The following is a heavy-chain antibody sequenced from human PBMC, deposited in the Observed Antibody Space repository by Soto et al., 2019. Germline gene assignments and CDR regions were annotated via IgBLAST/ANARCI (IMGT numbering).Heavy chain of an antibody. V-gene: IGHV4-34*02. J-gene: IGHJ4*02. CDR2: ISHSGSR. Sequence: QVQLQQWCAGLLKASETLSLTCVVSGGSFSGYFWTWIRQSPGRGLEWIGEISHSGSRNYNPAFQSRVIISVDSSKNHVSLKLSSVTAADSATYFCARGLAYDRPITVAEPFDSWGQGTLVTVSS. CDR1: GGSFSGYF. D-gene: IGHD6-19*01. CDR3: ARGLAYDRPITVAEPFDS.